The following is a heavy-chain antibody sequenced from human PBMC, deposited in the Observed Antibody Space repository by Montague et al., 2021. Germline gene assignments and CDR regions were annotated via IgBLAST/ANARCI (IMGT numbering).Heavy chain of an antibody. D-gene: IGHD3-10*01. CDR3: ARAEDYYGSGSYLGFDY. J-gene: IGHJ4*02. V-gene: IGHV4-31*03. CDR2: IFYSGNT. Sequence: TLSLTCTVSGGSISSGGYYWSWIRQLPGKGLEWIGYIFYSGNTYYNQSLKSRVTISVDTSKNQFSLKLSSVTAADTAVYYCARAEDYYGSGSYLGFDYWGQGTLVTVSS. CDR1: GGSISSGGYY.